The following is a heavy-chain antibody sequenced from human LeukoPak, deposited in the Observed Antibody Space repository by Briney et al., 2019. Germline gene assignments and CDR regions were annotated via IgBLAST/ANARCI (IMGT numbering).Heavy chain of an antibody. CDR1: GYTFTVYY. D-gene: IGHD5-12*01. CDR2: IHSTGGGT. J-gene: IGHJ5*02. V-gene: IGHV1-2*02. CDR3: AIEVALVRIVASRGEGWFDP. Sequence: ASVKFPCNVSGYTFTVYYMHWVRHAPGQGLVWMGWIHSTGGGTKYARQGRVTMSRETSISIAYMELSRLRDDDTAVYYCAIEVALVRIVASRGEGWFDPWGRGTLVTVYS.